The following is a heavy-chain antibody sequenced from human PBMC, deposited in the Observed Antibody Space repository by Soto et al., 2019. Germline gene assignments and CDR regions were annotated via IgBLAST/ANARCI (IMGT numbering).Heavy chain of an antibody. CDR2: IYYSGNT. CDR1: GGSLGSSSYY. Sequence: SDTLYLTCTVSGGSLGSSSYYWGWIRQSPGKGLEWIGNIYYSGNTFYNPSLKSRVTISVDTSKNQFYLHLSSVTAADTAIFYCASIAAPGTAHFDFWGQGTLFTVSS. CDR3: ASIAAPGTAHFDF. J-gene: IGHJ4*02. V-gene: IGHV4-39*01. D-gene: IGHD6-13*01.